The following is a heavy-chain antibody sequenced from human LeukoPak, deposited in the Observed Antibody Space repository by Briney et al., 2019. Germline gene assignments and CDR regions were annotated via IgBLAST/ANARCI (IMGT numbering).Heavy chain of an antibody. CDR2: INARGDT. J-gene: IGHJ5*02. V-gene: IGHV4-34*01. D-gene: IGHD2-2*01. CDR1: GWSFNDYD. Sequence: PSETLSLTCAVYGWSFNDYDWNWIRQPPGKGLEWVGEINARGDTNYNPSLKSRVTISVDTSKKQSSLRLTSTIAAQTALYYSARGQVPAARGYTWFDPWGQGTLVTVSS. CDR3: ARGQVPAARGYTWFDP.